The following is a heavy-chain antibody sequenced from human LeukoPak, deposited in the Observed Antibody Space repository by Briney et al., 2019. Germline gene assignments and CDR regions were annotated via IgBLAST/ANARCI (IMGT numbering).Heavy chain of an antibody. CDR3: ARIKNSNFAY. V-gene: IGHV3-7*01. D-gene: IGHD1/OR15-1a*01. CDR1: GFTFSTYW. Sequence: GGSLRLSCAASGFTFSTYWMSWVRQAPGKGLEWVANVKEDGSQKYYVDSVKGRFTISRDNAKNALYLQMNSLRAEDRAVYYCARIKNSNFAYWGQGTLVTVSS. CDR2: VKEDGSQK. J-gene: IGHJ4*02.